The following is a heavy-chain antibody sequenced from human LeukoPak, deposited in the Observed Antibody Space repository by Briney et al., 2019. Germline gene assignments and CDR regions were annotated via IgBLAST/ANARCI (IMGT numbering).Heavy chain of an antibody. CDR3: ARGLGYCSGGSCPLGY. D-gene: IGHD2-15*01. CDR2: ISSNGTII. J-gene: IGHJ4*02. Sequence: GGSLRLSCAGFGFTFSDYYMNWIPQAPGEGLEWISYISSNGTIIYFADSVKGRFTLSRDNAKNSLYLQMNSLRDEDTAVYYCARGLGYCSGGSCPLGYWGQGTLVTVSS. V-gene: IGHV3-11*04. CDR1: GFTFSDYY.